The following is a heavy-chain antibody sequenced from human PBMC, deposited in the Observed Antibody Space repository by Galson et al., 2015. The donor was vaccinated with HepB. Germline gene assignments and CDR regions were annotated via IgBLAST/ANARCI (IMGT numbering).Heavy chain of an antibody. D-gene: IGHD6-19*01. CDR2: IGTAGDT. J-gene: IGHJ4*02. CDR1: GFTFSSYD. CDR3: ARAIKNGSGWPLDY. Sequence: LRLSRAASGFTFSSYDMHWVRQATGKGLEWVSAIGTAGDTYYPGSVKGRFTISRENAKNSLYLQMNSLRAGDTAVYYCARAIKNGSGWPLDYWGQGTLVTVSS. V-gene: IGHV3-13*01.